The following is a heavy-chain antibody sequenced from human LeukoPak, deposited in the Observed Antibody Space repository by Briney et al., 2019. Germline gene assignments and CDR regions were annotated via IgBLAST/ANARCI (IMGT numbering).Heavy chain of an antibody. CDR2: IYYSGST. CDR3: ARGSGSYSFDY. V-gene: IGHV4-59*11. CDR1: GGSISSHY. J-gene: IGHJ4*02. Sequence: SETLSLTCTVSGGSISSHYWSWIRQPPGKGLEWIGYIYYSGSTNYNPSLKSRVTILVDTSKNQFSLKLSSVTAADTAVYYCARGSGSYSFDYWGQGTLVTVSS. D-gene: IGHD1-26*01.